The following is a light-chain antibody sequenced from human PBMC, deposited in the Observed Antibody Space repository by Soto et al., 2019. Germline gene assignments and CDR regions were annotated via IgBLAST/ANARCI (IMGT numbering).Light chain of an antibody. CDR2: EGR. CDR1: GSDVRTYNL. J-gene: IGLJ2*01. CDR3: SSYTSTNHVV. Sequence: QSALTQPASVSGSPGQSIIISCTGTGSDVRTYNLVSWYQQHPGKAPKVLIYEGRKRPSGVSDRFSGSKSGNTASLTISGLQAEDETDYYCSSYTSTNHVVFGGGTKLTVL. V-gene: IGLV2-14*02.